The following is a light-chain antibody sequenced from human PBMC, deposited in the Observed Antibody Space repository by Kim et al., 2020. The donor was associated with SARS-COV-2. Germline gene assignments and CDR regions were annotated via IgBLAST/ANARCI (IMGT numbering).Light chain of an antibody. CDR3: QQYNDWPLT. Sequence: EIVMTQSPATLSVSPGERVTLSCRASQSVSSKLAWYQQKPGQSPRLLIYGASARASGVPARLSGSGSGTEFTLTISSLQSEDFAIYYCQQYNDWPLTFGGGTKLEI. V-gene: IGKV3-15*01. CDR1: QSVSSK. CDR2: GAS. J-gene: IGKJ4*01.